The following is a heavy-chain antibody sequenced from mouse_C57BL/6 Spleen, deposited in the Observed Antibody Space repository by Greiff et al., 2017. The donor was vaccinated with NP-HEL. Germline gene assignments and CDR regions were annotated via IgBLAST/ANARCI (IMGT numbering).Heavy chain of an antibody. CDR2: ISGGGGNT. J-gene: IGHJ3*01. Sequence: EVKLMESGGGLVKPGGSLKLSCAASGFTFSSYTMSWVRQTPEKRLEWVATISGGGGNTYYPDSVKGRFTISRDNAKNTLYLQMSSLRSEDTALYYCARNKWDGGAWFAYWGQGTLVTVSA. D-gene: IGHD4-1*01. V-gene: IGHV5-9*01. CDR1: GFTFSSYT. CDR3: ARNKWDGGAWFAY.